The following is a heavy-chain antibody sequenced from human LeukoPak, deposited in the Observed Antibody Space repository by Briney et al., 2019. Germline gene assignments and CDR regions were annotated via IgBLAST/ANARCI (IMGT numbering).Heavy chain of an antibody. V-gene: IGHV3-23*01. CDR2: ISGSDGST. Sequence: PGGSLRLSCTASGFTFSNYAMSWVRQAPGKGLEWVSTISGSDGSTYYADSVKGRFTISRDNSKNTLYLQMNSLRVEDTAIYYCAKGRGYCTGGSCYSDYWGQGTLVTDSS. CDR1: GFTFSNYA. J-gene: IGHJ4*02. CDR3: AKGRGYCTGGSCYSDY. D-gene: IGHD2-15*01.